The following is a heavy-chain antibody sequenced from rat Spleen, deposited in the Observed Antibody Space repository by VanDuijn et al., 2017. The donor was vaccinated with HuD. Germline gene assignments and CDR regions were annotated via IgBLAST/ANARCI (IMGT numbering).Heavy chain of an antibody. CDR3: TRLDY. J-gene: IGHJ2*01. CDR1: GYSITSNY. CDR2: ISFSGDT. Sequence: EVQLQESGPGLVKPSQSLSLTCSVTGYSITSNYWGWIRKFPGSKMEWIGHISFSGDTIYNPSLKNRISITRDTSKNQFFLQLKSVITEDTATYYCTRLDYWGQGVMVTVSS. V-gene: IGHV3-1*01.